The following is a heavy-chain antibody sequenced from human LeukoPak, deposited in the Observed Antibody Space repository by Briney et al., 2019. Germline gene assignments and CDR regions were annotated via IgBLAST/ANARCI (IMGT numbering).Heavy chain of an antibody. CDR1: GGSISSGRYY. Sequence: SETLSLTCTLPGGSISSGRYYSGWIRLPPGNRLEWLGSIFYTGSAHYNPSLESRVIISIDTAKNQFSLKVRSVTAADTAVYFCARRGIAAAAHFGYWGQGSLVTVSS. CDR3: ARRGIAAAAHFGY. J-gene: IGHJ4*02. D-gene: IGHD6-13*01. V-gene: IGHV4-39*01. CDR2: IFYTGSA.